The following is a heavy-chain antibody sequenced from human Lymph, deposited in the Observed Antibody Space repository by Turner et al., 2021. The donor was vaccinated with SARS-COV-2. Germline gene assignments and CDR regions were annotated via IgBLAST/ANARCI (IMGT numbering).Heavy chain of an antibody. Sequence: EVQLVESGGGLIQPGGSLRLSCAASGFTVSSNYMTWVRQAPGKGLEWVSLIYSGGSTYYADSVKGRFTTSRDNSKNTLYLQMNSLRADDTAVYYCARVLPYGDYFDYWGQGTLVTVSS. CDR3: ARVLPYGDYFDY. J-gene: IGHJ4*02. CDR1: GFTVSSNY. V-gene: IGHV3-53*01. CDR2: IYSGGST. D-gene: IGHD4-17*01.